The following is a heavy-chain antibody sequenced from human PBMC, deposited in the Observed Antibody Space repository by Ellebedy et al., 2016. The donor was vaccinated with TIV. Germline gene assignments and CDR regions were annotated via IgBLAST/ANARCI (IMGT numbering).Heavy chain of an antibody. CDR1: GYTFTGYY. J-gene: IGHJ4*02. Sequence: ASVKVSCXASGYTFTGYYMHLVRQAPGQGLEWMGWINPNSGGTNYAQKFQGWVTMTRDTSISTAYMELSRLRSDDTAVYYCARSKSQYYDFWSGYLNWGQGTLVTVSS. CDR3: ARSKSQYYDFWSGYLN. V-gene: IGHV1-2*04. CDR2: INPNSGGT. D-gene: IGHD3-3*01.